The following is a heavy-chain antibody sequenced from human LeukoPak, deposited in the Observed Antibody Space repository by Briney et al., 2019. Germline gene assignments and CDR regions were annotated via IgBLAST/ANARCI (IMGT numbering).Heavy chain of an antibody. CDR2: IYYSGST. V-gene: IGHV4-59*01. CDR1: GGSISSYY. J-gene: IGHJ4*02. D-gene: IGHD6-13*01. CDR3: ARDGSAAGMDY. Sequence: SETLSLTCTVSGGSISSYYWSWIRQPPGKGLEWIGYIYYSGSTNYNPSLKSRVTIPVDTSKNQCSLKLSSVTAADTAVYYCARDGSAAGMDYWGQGSLVTVSS.